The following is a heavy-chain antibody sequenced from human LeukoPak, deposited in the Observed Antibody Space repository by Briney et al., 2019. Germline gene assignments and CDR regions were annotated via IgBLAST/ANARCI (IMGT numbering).Heavy chain of an antibody. CDR3: ARGKSSKQQVARLLDY. J-gene: IGHJ4*02. D-gene: IGHD6-13*01. CDR1: GFTFSSYE. Sequence: QPGGSLRLSCAASGFTFSSYEMNWVRQAPGKGLEWVSYISSSGSTIYYADSVKGRFTISRDNAKNSLYLQMNSLRAEDTAVYYCARGKSSKQQVARLLDYWGQGTLVTVSS. V-gene: IGHV3-48*03. CDR2: ISSSGSTI.